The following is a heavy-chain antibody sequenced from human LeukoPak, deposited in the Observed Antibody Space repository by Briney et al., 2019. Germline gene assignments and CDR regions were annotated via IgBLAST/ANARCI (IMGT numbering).Heavy chain of an antibody. CDR3: ARHDSRYDGTYNQKAGDWFDP. V-gene: IGHV4-59*08. Sequence: SETLSLTCTVSGGSISSYYWSWIRQPPGKGLEWIGYIYYSGSTNYNPSLKSRVTISVDTSKNQFSLKLSSVTAADTAVYYCARHDSRYDGTYNQKAGDWFDPWGQGTLVTVSS. J-gene: IGHJ5*02. CDR2: IYYSGST. D-gene: IGHD5-12*01. CDR1: GGSISSYY.